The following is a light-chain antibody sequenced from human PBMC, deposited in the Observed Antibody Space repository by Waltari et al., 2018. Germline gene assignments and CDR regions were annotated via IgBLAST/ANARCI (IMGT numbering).Light chain of an antibody. V-gene: IGKV4-1*01. J-gene: IGKJ4*01. CDR1: QSLLYSSNNKDY. CDR3: QQYFSSPLT. Sequence: DIVMTQSPDSLTLSLGERATINCWSSQSLLYSSNNKDYLAWDQQKPGQPPKLLIYWASTREAGGPDLFSCSGSGTDFTFTISSLQAEDVAVYYCQQYFSSPLTFGGGTKVEIK. CDR2: WAS.